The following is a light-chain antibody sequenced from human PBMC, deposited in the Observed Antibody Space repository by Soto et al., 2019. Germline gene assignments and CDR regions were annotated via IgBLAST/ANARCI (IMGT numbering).Light chain of an antibody. Sequence: EIVMTQSPVTLSVSPGERATLSCRASQSVSSNLAWYQKKPGQAPRLLIYGASTRATGVPATFSGSGSGTEFTLTISSLQSEDFAVYYCQQYDNWPLTFGGGTKVEIK. V-gene: IGKV3-15*01. CDR2: GAS. CDR3: QQYDNWPLT. CDR1: QSVSSN. J-gene: IGKJ4*01.